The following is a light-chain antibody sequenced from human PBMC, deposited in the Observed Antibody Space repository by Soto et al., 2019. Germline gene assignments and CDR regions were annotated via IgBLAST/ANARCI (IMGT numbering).Light chain of an antibody. Sequence: EIVLTQSPGTLSLSPGERATLSCRASQSVTSTYLAWFQQKPGQAPRVLIYGASSRATGIPDRLSGSGSVTDFTLTISRLEPEDFAVYYCQQYASSPYTFGPGTKLHIK. CDR1: QSVTSTY. V-gene: IGKV3-20*01. J-gene: IGKJ3*01. CDR3: QQYASSPYT. CDR2: GAS.